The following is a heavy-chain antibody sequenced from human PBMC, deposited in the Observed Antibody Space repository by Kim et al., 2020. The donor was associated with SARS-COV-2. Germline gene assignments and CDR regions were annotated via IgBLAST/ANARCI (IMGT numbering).Heavy chain of an antibody. J-gene: IGHJ6*02. CDR1: GFTFSSYG. V-gene: IGHV3-30*18. Sequence: GGSLRLSCAASGFTFSSYGMHWVRQAPGKGLEWVAVISYDGSNKYYADSVKGRFTISRDNSKNTLYLQMNSLRAEDTAVYYCAKDSAYYDFWSGYLKEKDYYYCYGMDVWGQGTTVTVSS. CDR2: ISYDGSNK. D-gene: IGHD3-3*01. CDR3: AKDSAYYDFWSGYLKEKDYYYCYGMDV.